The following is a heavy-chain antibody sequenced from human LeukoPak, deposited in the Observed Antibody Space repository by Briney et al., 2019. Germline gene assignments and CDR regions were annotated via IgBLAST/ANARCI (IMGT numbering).Heavy chain of an antibody. CDR3: ARHSPRYFDWLLPGDDAFDI. CDR2: IYPGDSDT. V-gene: IGHV5-51*01. CDR1: GSRFTSYW. J-gene: IGHJ3*02. Sequence: GGSLHISCQGSGSRFTSYWIGWVRPMPGKGLEWMGIIYPGDSDTRYSTSFQGQVTISADKSISTAYLQWSSLKASDTAMYYCARHSPRYFDWLLPGDDAFDIWGQGTMVTVSS. D-gene: IGHD3-9*01.